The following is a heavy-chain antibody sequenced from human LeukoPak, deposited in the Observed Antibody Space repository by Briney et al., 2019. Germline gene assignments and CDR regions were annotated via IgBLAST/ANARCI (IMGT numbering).Heavy chain of an antibody. CDR2: INPNGGST. Sequence: ASVKVSCKASGYTFISYYMHWVRQAPGQGLEWMGIINPNGGSTSYAQKFQGRVTMTRDTSTSTVYMELSSLRSEDTAVYYCARDPYSTGFPVGFWFDPWGQGTLVTVSS. CDR1: GYTFISYY. J-gene: IGHJ5*02. V-gene: IGHV1-46*01. CDR3: ARDPYSTGFPVGFWFDP. D-gene: IGHD3-9*01.